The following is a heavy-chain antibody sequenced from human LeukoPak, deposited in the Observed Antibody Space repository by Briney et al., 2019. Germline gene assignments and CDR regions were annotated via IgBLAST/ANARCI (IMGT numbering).Heavy chain of an antibody. J-gene: IGHJ5*02. V-gene: IGHV4-4*03. CDR1: GGSTTSINC. Sequence: PQTLSPTCAVSGGSTTSINCWSWVRQPPGKGLEWIGEISNSGRTNYNPSLKSRVTISVDKSKNQFSLKLSAVTAADTAVYYCARDEAPGYSSSWVKWFDPWGQATLVTVSS. D-gene: IGHD6-13*01. CDR2: ISNSGRT. CDR3: ARDEAPGYSSSWVKWFDP.